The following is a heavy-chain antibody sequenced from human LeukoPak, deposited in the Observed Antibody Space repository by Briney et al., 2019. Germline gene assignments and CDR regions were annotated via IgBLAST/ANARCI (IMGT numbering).Heavy chain of an antibody. CDR2: ISYDGSNK. Sequence: GSLRLSCAASGFSFDNYAMHWVRQAPGKGLEWVAVISYDGSNKYYADSVKGRFTISRDNSKNTLYLQMNSLRAEDTAVYYCAKADLMDVWGQGTTVTVSS. V-gene: IGHV3-30*18. J-gene: IGHJ6*02. CDR1: GFSFDNYA. CDR3: AKADLMDV.